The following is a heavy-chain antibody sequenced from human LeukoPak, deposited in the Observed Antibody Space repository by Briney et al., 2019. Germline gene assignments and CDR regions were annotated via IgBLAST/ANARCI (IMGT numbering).Heavy chain of an antibody. D-gene: IGHD1-26*01. Sequence: PGGSLRLSCAASGFTFSSYGMHWVRQAPGKGLEWVAFIRYDGSNKYYADSVKGRFTISRDNSKNTLYLQMNSLRAEDTAVYYCAKDRGIVAAPDAFDIWGQGTMVTVSS. V-gene: IGHV3-30*02. CDR1: GFTFSSYG. CDR2: IRYDGSNK. J-gene: IGHJ3*02. CDR3: AKDRGIVAAPDAFDI.